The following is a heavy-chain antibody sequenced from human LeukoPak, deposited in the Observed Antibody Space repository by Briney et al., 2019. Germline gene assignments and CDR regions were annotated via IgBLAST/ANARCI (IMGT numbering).Heavy chain of an antibody. CDR3: ARDASFSYNL. J-gene: IGHJ4*02. CDR1: GYTFTGYY. V-gene: IGHV1-2*06. CDR2: INPNSGGT. D-gene: IGHD5-18*01. Sequence: GASVKVSCKASGYTFTGYYMHWVRQAPGQGLEWMGRINPNSGGTNYAQKFQGRVTMTRDTPISTTYMELSRLRSDDTAVYYCARDASFSYNLWGQGTLVTVSS.